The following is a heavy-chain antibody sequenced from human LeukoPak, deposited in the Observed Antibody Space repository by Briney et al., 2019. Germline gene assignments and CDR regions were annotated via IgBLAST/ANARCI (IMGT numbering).Heavy chain of an antibody. CDR2: IYTSGST. Sequence: SETLSLTCTVPGVSISSYYWTWIRQSAGKGVEWVGRIYTSGSTYYNPSLKSRVSMSVDTSKNQFSLKLSSVTAADTAVYYCARGRYSYGSQNYDYMDVWGKGTTVTISS. CDR1: GVSISSYY. J-gene: IGHJ6*03. CDR3: ARGRYSYGSQNYDYMDV. V-gene: IGHV4-4*07. D-gene: IGHD5-18*01.